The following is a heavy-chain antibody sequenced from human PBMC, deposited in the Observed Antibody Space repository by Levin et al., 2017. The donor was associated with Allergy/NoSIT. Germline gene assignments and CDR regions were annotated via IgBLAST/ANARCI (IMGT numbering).Heavy chain of an antibody. Sequence: GGSLRLSCAASGFTFSSYSMNWVRQAPGKGLEWVSSISSSSSYIYYADSVKGRFTISRDNAKNSLYLQMNSLRAEDTAVYYCARDCGATYCGGEYDAFDIWGQGTMVTVSS. V-gene: IGHV3-21*01. CDR2: ISSSSSYI. D-gene: IGHD2-21*01. CDR3: ARDCGATYCGGEYDAFDI. J-gene: IGHJ3*02. CDR1: GFTFSSYS.